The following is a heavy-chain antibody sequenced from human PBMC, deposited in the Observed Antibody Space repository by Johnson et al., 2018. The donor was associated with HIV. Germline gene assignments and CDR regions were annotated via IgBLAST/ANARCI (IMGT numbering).Heavy chain of an antibody. CDR3: AKVIALAGRPDAFDV. Sequence: VQLVESGGGVVRPGGSLRLSCAASGFSFDDYGMNWVRQVPGKGLEWVSGITWNGGSSTYADSVKGRFTISRDNSKKTLHLQMSSLRGDDTAIYYCAKVIALAGRPDAFDVWGRGTVVTV. CDR2: ITWNGGSS. D-gene: IGHD6-19*01. V-gene: IGHV3-20*04. J-gene: IGHJ3*01. CDR1: GFSFDDYG.